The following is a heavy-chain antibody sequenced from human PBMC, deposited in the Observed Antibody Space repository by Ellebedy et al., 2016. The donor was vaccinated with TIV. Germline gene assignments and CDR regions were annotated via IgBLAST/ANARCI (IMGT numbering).Heavy chain of an antibody. CDR1: GYSFTSYW. J-gene: IGHJ3*01. CDR3: ARLPTNGDDGFDV. D-gene: IGHD2-8*01. CDR2: IDPSYSHT. V-gene: IGHV5-10-1*04. Sequence: GESLKISCKGSGYSFTSYWISWVRQMPGKGLEWIGRIDPRRIDPSYSHTTYSPSFQGQVTLSADKSTNTAYLHWASLKASDTAMYYCARLPTNGDDGFDVWGHGTMVIVSS.